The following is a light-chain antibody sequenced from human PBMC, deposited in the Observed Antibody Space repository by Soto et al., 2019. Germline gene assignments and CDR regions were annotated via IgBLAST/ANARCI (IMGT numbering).Light chain of an antibody. V-gene: IGKV1-12*01. CDR3: QQANSFPLT. J-gene: IGKJ4*01. CDR1: RGISSY. Sequence: IQLTQSPSSLSASVGDRVTITCQASRGISSYLYWYQQKPGKAPKLLIYAASSLQSGVPSRFSGSGSGTDFTLTISSLQPEDFATYYCQQANSFPLTFGGGTKVDIK. CDR2: AAS.